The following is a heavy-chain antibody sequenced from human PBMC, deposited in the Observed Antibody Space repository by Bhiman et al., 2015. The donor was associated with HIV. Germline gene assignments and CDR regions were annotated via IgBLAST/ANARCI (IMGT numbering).Heavy chain of an antibody. CDR2: ISSSSSYI. J-gene: IGHJ3*02. CDR3: AKELADLYYYDGSGSILGDAFDI. D-gene: IGHD3-22*01. Sequence: EVQLLESGGGLVKPGGSLRLSCAASGFTFSSYSMNWVRQAPGKGLEWVSSISSSSSYIYYADSVKGRFTISRDDAKDSLFLQMNSLRTEDTALYYCAKELADLYYYDGSGSILGDAFDIWGQGTMVTVSS. CDR1: GFTFSSYS. V-gene: IGHV3-21*04.